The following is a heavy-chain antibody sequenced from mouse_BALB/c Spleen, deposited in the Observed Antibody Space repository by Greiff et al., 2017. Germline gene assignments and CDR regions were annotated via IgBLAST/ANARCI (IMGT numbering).Heavy chain of an antibody. CDR2: IYPGDGDT. D-gene: IGHD2-1*01. CDR3: ARYSLAYGNYPWFAY. V-gene: IGHV1-80*01. CDR1: GYAFSSYW. J-gene: IGHJ3*01. Sequence: VQLQQSGAELVRPGPSVKISCKVSGYAFSSYWLNWVKQRPGQGLEWMGQIYPGDGDTNYNGKFKGKTILTADTSSSTAYMQLSSLTSEDSAVYYCARYSLAYGNYPWFAYWGQGTLVTVSA.